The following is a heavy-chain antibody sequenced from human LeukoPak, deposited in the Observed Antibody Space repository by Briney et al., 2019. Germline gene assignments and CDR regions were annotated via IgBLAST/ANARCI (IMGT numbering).Heavy chain of an antibody. CDR1: GYSISSGYF. V-gene: IGHV4-38-2*02. D-gene: IGHD2-15*01. J-gene: IGHJ4*02. Sequence: SETLSLTCTMSGYSISSGYFWGWIRQPPGKGLEWIGSIYHSGSTYYNPSLKSRVTISVDTSKNQFSLKLSSVTAADTAVYYCAREGPTRAAPFDYWGQGTLVTVSS. CDR2: IYHSGST. CDR3: AREGPTRAAPFDY.